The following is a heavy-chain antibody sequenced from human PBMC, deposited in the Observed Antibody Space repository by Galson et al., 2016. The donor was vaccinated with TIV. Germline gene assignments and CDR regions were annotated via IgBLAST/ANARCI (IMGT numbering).Heavy chain of an antibody. CDR3: AKDSFYDSGAFDA. J-gene: IGHJ3*01. CDR1: GLIFSDYA. CDR2: IRGNGRET. V-gene: IGHV3-23*01. D-gene: IGHD3-10*01. Sequence: SLRLSCAASGLIFSDYALSWVRQAPGKGLEWVSDIRGNGRETYYVDSVKGRFTISRDNSKNMLYLQMSSLRAEDTALYYCAKDSFYDSGAFDAWGQGTMVTVSS.